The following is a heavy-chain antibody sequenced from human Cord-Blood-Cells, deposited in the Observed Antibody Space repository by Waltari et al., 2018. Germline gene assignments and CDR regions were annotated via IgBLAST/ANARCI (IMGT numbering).Heavy chain of an antibody. CDR1: GFTFDDSA. Sequence: EVQLVESGGGLVQPGRSLRLSCAASGFTFDDSAMHWVRQAPGKGLEWVSGISWKSGSIGYADSVKGRFTISRDNAKNSLYLQMNSLRAEDTALYYCAKDYGSSWYAFDIWGQGTMVTVSS. V-gene: IGHV3-9*01. D-gene: IGHD6-13*01. CDR2: ISWKSGSI. CDR3: AKDYGSSWYAFDI. J-gene: IGHJ3*02.